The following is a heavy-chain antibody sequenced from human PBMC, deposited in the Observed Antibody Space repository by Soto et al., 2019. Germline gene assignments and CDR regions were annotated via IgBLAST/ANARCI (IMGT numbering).Heavy chain of an antibody. Sequence: GGSLRLSCAASGFTFSFYAMHWVRQAPGKGLEWVAVIFYDGSTEYYADSVKGRFTISRDDSKDTLFLQMSSLRAEDTAVYYCARDHRGILTGYSPGGFDYWGQGTLVTVSS. CDR3: ARDHRGILTGYSPGGFDY. V-gene: IGHV3-30-3*01. CDR1: GFTFSFYA. D-gene: IGHD3-9*01. CDR2: IFYDGSTE. J-gene: IGHJ4*02.